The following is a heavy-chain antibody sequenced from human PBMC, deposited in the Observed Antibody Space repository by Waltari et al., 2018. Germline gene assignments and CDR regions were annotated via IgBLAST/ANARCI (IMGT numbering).Heavy chain of an antibody. CDR2: FQDRGTP. J-gene: IGHJ6*02. V-gene: IGHV4-61*01. CDR1: GGSINTGYYS. CDR3: ARDYGMDV. Sequence: QVQLRESGPGVVKPLETLSLNCAVSGGSINTGYYSPWNWIRQPPGKGLEWIGFFQDRGTPKYNPSLKGRFTISRDNARNTLYLQMSSLRVEDTAVYYCARDYGMDVWGQGTTVTVSS.